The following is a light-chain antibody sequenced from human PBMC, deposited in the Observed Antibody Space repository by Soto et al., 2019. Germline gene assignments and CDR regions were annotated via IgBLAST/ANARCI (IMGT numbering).Light chain of an antibody. CDR1: SSNIGAGRD. J-gene: IGLJ1*01. CDR2: DSN. Sequence: QSVLTQPPSGSGAPGQRVIISCTGSSSNIGAGRDVHWSRQFPGAAPKFLISDSNHRPSGVPDRFSVSKSGASASLAITGLRAEDEGDYFCQSYGTSLSGLSVFGTGTKV. V-gene: IGLV1-40*01. CDR3: QSYGTSLSGLSV.